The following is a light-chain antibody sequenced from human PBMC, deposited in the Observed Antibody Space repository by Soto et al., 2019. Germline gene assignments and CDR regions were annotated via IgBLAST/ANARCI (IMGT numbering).Light chain of an antibody. CDR3: ATWDDNVYGPV. V-gene: IGLV1-44*01. CDR1: RSTIGSNP. CDR2: RSD. J-gene: IGLJ3*02. Sequence: QSVLTQPPSASGTPGQRVTISCSGSRSTIGSNPVQWYRQLPGTAPQLLIYRSDQRPSGVPDRFSGSKSGTSASLTISGHQSEDEADYHCATWDDNVYGPVFGGGTKLTVL.